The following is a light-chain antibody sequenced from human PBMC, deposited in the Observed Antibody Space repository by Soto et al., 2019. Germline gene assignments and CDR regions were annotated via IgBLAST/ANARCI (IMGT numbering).Light chain of an antibody. CDR3: SSYVTGDNYV. Sequence: QSVLTQPPSASGSPGQSVTISCTGTSSDVGGYNLVFWYQQHPGKAPKDVIYEVIKRPSGVPDRFSGSKSGNTASLTVSGLQAEDEADYYCSSYVTGDNYVFGSGTKLTVL. CDR2: EVI. J-gene: IGLJ1*01. CDR1: SSDVGGYNL. V-gene: IGLV2-8*01.